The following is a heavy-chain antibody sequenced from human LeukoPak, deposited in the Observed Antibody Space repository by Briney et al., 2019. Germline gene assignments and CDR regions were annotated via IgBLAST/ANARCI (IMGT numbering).Heavy chain of an antibody. V-gene: IGHV4-59*08. CDR1: GGSISSYY. D-gene: IGHD6-13*01. Sequence: PSETLSLTCTVSGGSISSYYWSWIRQPPGKGLEWIGYIYYSGSTNYNPSLKSRVTISVDTSKNQFSLKLSSVTAADTAVYYCARGHLLGIAAAGVWGQGTLVTVSS. CDR3: ARGHLLGIAAAGV. J-gene: IGHJ4*02. CDR2: IYYSGST.